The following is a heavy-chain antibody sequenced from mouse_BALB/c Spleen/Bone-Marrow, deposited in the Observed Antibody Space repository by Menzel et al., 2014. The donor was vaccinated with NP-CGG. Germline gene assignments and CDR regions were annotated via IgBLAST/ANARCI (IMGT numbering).Heavy chain of an antibody. CDR1: GYTFTDYA. CDR3: ARDISGYVRAMDY. CDR2: ISTYSGNT. J-gene: IGHJ4*01. Sequence: QVQLQQPGPELVSPGVSVKISCKASGYTFTDYAIHWVKQSHSKRLEWIGIISTYSGNTNYNQKFKGKATMTVDKSSSTAYMELARLTSEVSAIYYCARDISGYVRAMDYWGQGTSVTVSS. D-gene: IGHD3-2*01. V-gene: IGHV1-67*01.